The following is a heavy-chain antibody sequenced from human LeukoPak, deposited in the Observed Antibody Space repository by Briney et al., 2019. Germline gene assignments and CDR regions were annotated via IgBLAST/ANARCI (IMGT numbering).Heavy chain of an antibody. D-gene: IGHD3-10*01. CDR1: GFTLSSYW. J-gene: IGHJ4*02. Sequence: GGSLRLSCAACGFTLSSYWLHWVRQAPGKGLEWVSGISGSSDSTYYADSVKGRFTISRDNSKNTLYVQMNSLRAEDTIVYYGAVGSYYFDYWGQGTLVTVSS. CDR3: AVGSYYFDY. CDR2: ISGSSDST. V-gene: IGHV3-23*01.